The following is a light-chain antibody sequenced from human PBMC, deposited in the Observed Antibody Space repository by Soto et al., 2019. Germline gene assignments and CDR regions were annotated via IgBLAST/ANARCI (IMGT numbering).Light chain of an antibody. CDR3: QQRRNWPIT. V-gene: IGKV3D-15*01. Sequence: EIVMTQSPATLSASPGERVTLSCRVSQSVSGNLAWYQQKPGQAPRLLIYGAVTRATGIPARFSGSGSGTDFTLTISSLEPEDFAVYYCQQRRNWPITFGQGTRLEIK. CDR2: GAV. CDR1: QSVSGN. J-gene: IGKJ5*01.